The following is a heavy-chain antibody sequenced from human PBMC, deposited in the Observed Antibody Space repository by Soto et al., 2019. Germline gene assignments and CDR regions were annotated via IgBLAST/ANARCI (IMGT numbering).Heavy chain of an antibody. V-gene: IGHV1-46*01. CDR1: GYTFRNFG. CDR2: INANGGST. D-gene: IGHD6-19*01. Sequence: ASVKVSCKASGYTFRNFGISWVRQAPGQGLEWMGIINANGGSTTYAQKFQGRVTLTRDTSTNTVNMELSSLRSEDTAVYYCAREKWLVRRNDPFDIWGQGTMVTVSS. CDR3: AREKWLVRRNDPFDI. J-gene: IGHJ3*02.